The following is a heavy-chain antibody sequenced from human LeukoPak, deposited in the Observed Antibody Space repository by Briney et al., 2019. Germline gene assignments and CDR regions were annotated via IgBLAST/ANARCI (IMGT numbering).Heavy chain of an antibody. CDR3: ARGWAVVVPAAIRPPSMDV. CDR2: INHSGST. D-gene: IGHD2-2*02. CDR1: GGSFSGYY. V-gene: IGHV4-34*01. J-gene: IGHJ6*02. Sequence: SETLSLTCADYGGSFSGYYWSWLRQPPGKGLEWIGEINHSGSTNYNPSLKSRVAISVDTSKNQFSLKLSSVTAADTAAYYCARGWAVVVPAAIRPPSMDVWGQGTTVTVSS.